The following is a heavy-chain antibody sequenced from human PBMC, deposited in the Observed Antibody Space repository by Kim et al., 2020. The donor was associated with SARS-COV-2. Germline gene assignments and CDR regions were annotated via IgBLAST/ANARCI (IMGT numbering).Heavy chain of an antibody. D-gene: IGHD6-13*01. CDR1: GFTFSSYA. J-gene: IGHJ6*02. CDR2: ISGSGGST. Sequence: GGSLRLSCAASGFTFSSYAMSWVRPAPGKGLEWVSAISGSGGSTYYADSVKGRITISGDNSKNTLYLQMNSLRAEDTAVYYRLTRAAVYGMDVWGQGTTVTVAS. V-gene: IGHV3-23*01. CDR3: LTRAAVYGMDV.